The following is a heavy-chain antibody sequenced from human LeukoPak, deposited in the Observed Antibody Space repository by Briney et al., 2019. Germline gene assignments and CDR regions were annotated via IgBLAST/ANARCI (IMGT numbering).Heavy chain of an antibody. CDR1: GYTFTGYY. D-gene: IGHD6-13*01. CDR3: ARGAIAAGGPYYYGMDV. Sequence: ASVKVSCKASGYTFTGYYLHWVRQAPGQGLEWMGWINPNSGGTDYAQKFQGRVTLTRDTSISTAYMELNGLRSDDTALYYCARGAIAAGGPYYYGMDVWGQGTTVTVAS. V-gene: IGHV1-2*02. CDR2: INPNSGGT. J-gene: IGHJ6*02.